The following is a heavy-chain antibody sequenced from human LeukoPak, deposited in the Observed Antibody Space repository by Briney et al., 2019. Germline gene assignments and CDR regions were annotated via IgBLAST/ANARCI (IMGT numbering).Heavy chain of an antibody. CDR3: ARRNSSNYNYYYGMDV. Sequence: GGSLRLSCAASGFTFSSYGMHWVRQAPGKGLERVAVIWYDGSNKYYADSVKGRFTISRDNSKNTLYLQMNSLRAEDTAVYYCARRNSSNYNYYYGMDVWGQGTTVTVSS. CDR1: GFTFSSYG. V-gene: IGHV3-33*01. D-gene: IGHD6-6*01. CDR2: IWYDGSNK. J-gene: IGHJ6*02.